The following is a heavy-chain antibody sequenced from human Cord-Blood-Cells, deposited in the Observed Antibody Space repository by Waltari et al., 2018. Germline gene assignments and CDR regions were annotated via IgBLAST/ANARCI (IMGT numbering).Heavy chain of an antibody. Sequence: QVQLVQSGAEVKKPGASVKVSCKASGYTFTGYYMHWMRQAPGQGLEWMGWINPNSGGTNYAQKFQGWVTMTRDTSISTAYMELRRLRSDDTAVYYCARGLRYFDWFPDAFDIWGQGTMVTVSS. CDR1: GYTFTGYY. V-gene: IGHV1-2*04. CDR3: ARGLRYFDWFPDAFDI. D-gene: IGHD3-9*01. J-gene: IGHJ3*02. CDR2: INPNSGGT.